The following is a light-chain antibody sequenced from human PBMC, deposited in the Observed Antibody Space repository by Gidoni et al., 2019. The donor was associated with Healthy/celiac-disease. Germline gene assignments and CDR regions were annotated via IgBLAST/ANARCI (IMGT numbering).Light chain of an antibody. CDR3: QQRRNWPT. Sequence: EIVFTPSPATLSLSPGERATLSCMASQSVSSYLAWYQQKPGQAPRLLIYDASNRATGIQARFSGSGSGTDFTLTISSLEPEDVAVYYCQQRRNWPTFGQGTKVEIK. CDR1: QSVSSY. V-gene: IGKV3-11*01. CDR2: DAS. J-gene: IGKJ2*01.